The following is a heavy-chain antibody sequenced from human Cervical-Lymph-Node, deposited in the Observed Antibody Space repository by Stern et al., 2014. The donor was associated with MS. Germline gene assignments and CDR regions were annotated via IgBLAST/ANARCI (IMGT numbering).Heavy chain of an antibody. CDR3: ARHAAGGLRAFDI. CDR1: GGSISSSSYY. J-gene: IGHJ3*02. D-gene: IGHD3-16*01. CDR2: IYYSGST. V-gene: IGHV4-39*01. Sequence: QVQLQESGPGLVKPSETLSLTCTVSGGSISSSSYYWGWIRQPPGKGLEWIGSIYYSGSTYYNPSLKSRVTISVYTAKNQFSLKLSSVTAADTAVYYCARHAAGGLRAFDIWGQGTMVTVSS.